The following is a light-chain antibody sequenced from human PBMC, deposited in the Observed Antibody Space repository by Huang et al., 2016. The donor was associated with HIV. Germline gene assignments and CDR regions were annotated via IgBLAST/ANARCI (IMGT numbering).Light chain of an antibody. Sequence: EIVMTQSPATLSVSPGERATLSCRASQSVSSNLAWYQQNPGQAPRLLIYGASTRATGIPARFSGSGSGTEFTLTFSSLQSEDFAVYYCQQYNNWPKVFTFGPGTKVDIK. V-gene: IGKV3-15*01. CDR2: GAS. CDR1: QSVSSN. CDR3: QQYNNWPKVFT. J-gene: IGKJ3*01.